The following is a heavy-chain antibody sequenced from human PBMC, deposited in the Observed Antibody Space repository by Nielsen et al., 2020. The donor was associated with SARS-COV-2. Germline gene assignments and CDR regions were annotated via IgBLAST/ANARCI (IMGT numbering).Heavy chain of an antibody. CDR1: GGSISTRAYY. CDR2: IDYSGSI. Sequence: SETLSLTCTVSGGSISTRAYYWSWIRQPPGTGRERIGYIDYSGSIDYNPSVTSRVTVSVDTSKNQFSLKLSSVPAADTAVYYCARHRVSNYDFWSGYYYFDYWGQGTLVTDSS. V-gene: IGHV4-30-4*01. D-gene: IGHD3-3*01. J-gene: IGHJ4*02. CDR3: ARHRVSNYDFWSGYYYFDY.